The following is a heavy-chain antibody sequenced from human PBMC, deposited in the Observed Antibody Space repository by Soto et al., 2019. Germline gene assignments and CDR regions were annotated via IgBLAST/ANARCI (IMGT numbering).Heavy chain of an antibody. D-gene: IGHD6-6*01. CDR3: ARALDSSSARYFDY. Sequence: EVQLVESGGGLVKPGGSLRLSCAASGFTFSSYSMNWVRQAPGKGLEWVSSISSSSSYIYYADSVKGRFTISRDNAKNSLYLQMNSLRAEDTAVYYCARALDSSSARYFDYWGQGTLVTVSS. V-gene: IGHV3-21*01. CDR1: GFTFSSYS. J-gene: IGHJ4*02. CDR2: ISSSSSYI.